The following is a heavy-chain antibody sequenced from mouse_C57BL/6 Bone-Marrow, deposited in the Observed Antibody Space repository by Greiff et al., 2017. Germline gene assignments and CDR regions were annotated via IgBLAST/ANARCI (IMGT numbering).Heavy chain of an antibody. V-gene: IGHV5-6*01. CDR1: GFTFSSYG. J-gene: IGHJ2*01. Sequence: EVMLVESGGDLVKPGGSLKLSCAASGFTFSSYGMSWVRQTPDKRLEWVATISSGGSYTYYPDSVKGRFTISRDNAKNTLYLQMSSLKSEDTAMYYCARHHYGNYPLFDYWGQGTTLTVSS. D-gene: IGHD2-1*01. CDR3: ARHHYGNYPLFDY. CDR2: ISSGGSYT.